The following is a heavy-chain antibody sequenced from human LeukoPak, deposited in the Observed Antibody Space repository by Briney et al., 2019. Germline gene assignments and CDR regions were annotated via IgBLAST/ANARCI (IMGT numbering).Heavy chain of an antibody. CDR3: ARSKACYSSGWYLDY. V-gene: IGHV2-70*11. CDR2: IDWDDDK. D-gene: IGHD6-19*01. J-gene: IGHJ4*02. Sequence: SGPTLVNPTQTPTLTCTFSGFSLSTSGMCVSWIRQPPGKALEWLARIDWDDDKYYSTSLKTRLTISKDTSKNQVVLTMTNMDPVDTATYYCARSKACYSSGWYLDYWGQGTLVTVSS. CDR1: GFSLSTSGMC.